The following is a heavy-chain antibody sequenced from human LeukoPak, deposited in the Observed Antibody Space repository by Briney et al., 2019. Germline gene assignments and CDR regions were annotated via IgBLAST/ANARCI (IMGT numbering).Heavy chain of an antibody. CDR3: AGYGVYPY. V-gene: IGHV3-48*01. D-gene: IGHD4-17*01. CDR2: FGISGTI. Sequence: GESLRLSCAASGFTVNTYDMHWVRQAPGEGPEWIAYFGISGTIYYADSVRGRFTISRDNAKNSLFLQMNSLRVDDTAIYYCAGYGVYPYWGQGTPVTVSS. J-gene: IGHJ4*02. CDR1: GFTVNTYD.